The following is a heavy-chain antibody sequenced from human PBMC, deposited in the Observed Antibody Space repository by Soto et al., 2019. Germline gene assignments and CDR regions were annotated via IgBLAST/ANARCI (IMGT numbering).Heavy chain of an antibody. CDR1: GYTFADYY. CDR3: ASGMKADFDY. V-gene: IGHV1-2*02. Sequence: WASVKVSCKASGYTFADYYMHWVRQAPGQGLEWMGWINPNTGGTHYDQKFEGRITLTRDTSISTAYMEVTRVRSDDTAVYYCASGMKADFDYWGQGTLVTVS. D-gene: IGHD1-26*01. J-gene: IGHJ4*02. CDR2: INPNTGGT.